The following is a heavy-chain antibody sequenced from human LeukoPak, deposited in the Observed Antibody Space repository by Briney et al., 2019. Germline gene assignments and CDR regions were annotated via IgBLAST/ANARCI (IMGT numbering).Heavy chain of an antibody. J-gene: IGHJ4*02. CDR3: ARHYSNLYYFDY. D-gene: IGHD3-10*01. Sequence: PGGSLRLSCAASGFTVSSNYMSWVRQAPGKGLEWVSVIYSGGSTYYADSVKGRFTISRDNSKNTLYLQMNSLRAEDTAAYYCARHYSNLYYFDYWGQGTLVTVSS. CDR2: IYSGGST. CDR1: GFTVSSNY. V-gene: IGHV3-53*01.